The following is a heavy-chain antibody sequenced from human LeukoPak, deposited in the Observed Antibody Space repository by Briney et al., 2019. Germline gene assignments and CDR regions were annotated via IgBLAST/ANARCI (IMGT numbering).Heavy chain of an antibody. CDR3: ARDPYGAIPDS. J-gene: IGHJ4*02. CDR1: GGSFSGYY. V-gene: IGHV4-59*01. D-gene: IGHD4-17*01. Sequence: NTSETLSLTCAVYGGSFSGYYWSWIRQPPGKGLEWIGYIYYSGSTNYNPSLKSRVTISVDTSKNQFSLKLSSVTAADTAVYYCARDPYGAIPDSWGQGTLVTVSS. CDR2: IYYSGST.